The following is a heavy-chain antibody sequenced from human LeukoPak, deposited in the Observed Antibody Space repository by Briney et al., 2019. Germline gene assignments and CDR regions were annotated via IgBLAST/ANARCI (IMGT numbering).Heavy chain of an antibody. CDR3: ARTRTGWLNNLY. Sequence: GGSLRLSCAASGFTFSTYWMNWVRQAPGKGLEWVANINENGNAKKYLDSVKGRYTISRDNAENSLFLQMNNLRVEDTAIYYCARTRTGWLNNLYWGQGALVTVS. D-gene: IGHD2-8*02. V-gene: IGHV3-7*03. CDR2: INENGNAK. J-gene: IGHJ4*02. CDR1: GFTFSTYW.